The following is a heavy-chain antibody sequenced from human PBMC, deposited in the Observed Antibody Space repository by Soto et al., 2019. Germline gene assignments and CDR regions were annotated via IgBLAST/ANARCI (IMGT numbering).Heavy chain of an antibody. D-gene: IGHD6-19*01. V-gene: IGHV3-23*01. CDR2: ISGSGGST. CDR3: ARWIAVAVFWNDY. CDR1: GFTFSSYA. Sequence: GSLRLSCAASGFTFSSYAMSWVRQAPGKGLEWVSAISGSGGSTYYADSVKGRFTISRDNSKNTLYLQMNSLRAEDTAVYYRARWIAVAVFWNDYWGQGTLVTVSS. J-gene: IGHJ4*02.